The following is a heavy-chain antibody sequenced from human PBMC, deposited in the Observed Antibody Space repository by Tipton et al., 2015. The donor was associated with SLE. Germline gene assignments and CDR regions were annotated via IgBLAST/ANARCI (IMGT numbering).Heavy chain of an antibody. CDR1: GGSLSSGGYS. J-gene: IGHJ4*02. CDR3: ARRDASSDVYFDN. CDR2: IYYTGNT. D-gene: IGHD6-6*01. V-gene: IGHV4-31*03. Sequence: TLSLTCTASGGSLSSGGYSWTWIRQHPGQGLEWIGYIYYTGNTYYNPSLKSRLTISLDTSKSQFSLMLSSVTAADTAVYYCARRDASSDVYFDNWGQGTLVTVSS.